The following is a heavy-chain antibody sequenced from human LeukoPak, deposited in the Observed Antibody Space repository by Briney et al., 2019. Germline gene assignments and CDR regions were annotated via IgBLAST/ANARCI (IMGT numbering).Heavy chain of an antibody. CDR1: GFTFSSYA. CDR2: ISYDGSNK. CDR3: ATAYGYRSGWSSIAASAY. Sequence: GGSLRLSCAASGFTFSSYAMHWVRQAPGKGLEWVAVISYDGSNKYYADSVKGRFTISRDNSKNTLYLKINSLRDEDTAVYYCATAYGYRSGWSSIAASAYWGQGTLVTVSS. D-gene: IGHD6-19*01. V-gene: IGHV3-30*04. J-gene: IGHJ1*01.